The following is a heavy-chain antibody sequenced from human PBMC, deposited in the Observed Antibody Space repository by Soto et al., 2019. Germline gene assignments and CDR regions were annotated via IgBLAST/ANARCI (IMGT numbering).Heavy chain of an antibody. D-gene: IGHD3-22*01. CDR3: ASRNGY. CDR2: ISGSSGRT. Sequence: EVQLLESGGGLVQPGGSLRLSCAGSGFNFGHYAMSWVRQAPGQEVEWVSGISGSSGRTYYADSVKGRFTISKDNSKNMLSLQMNSLSVEDTAVYYCASRNGYWGQGTLVTVSS. V-gene: IGHV3-23*01. CDR1: GFNFGHYA. J-gene: IGHJ4*02.